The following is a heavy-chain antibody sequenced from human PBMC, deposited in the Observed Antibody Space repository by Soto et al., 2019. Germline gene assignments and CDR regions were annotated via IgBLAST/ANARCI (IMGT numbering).Heavy chain of an antibody. J-gene: IGHJ5*02. CDR3: ARGRLVSAAGKVGWFDP. CDR2: IYYSGST. D-gene: IGHD6-13*01. Sequence: QVQLQESGPGLVKPSQTLSLPCTVSGGSISSGGYYWSWIRQHPGKALEWIGYIYYSGSTYYNPSLKSRVTRAVDTSKNQFSLKLSSVTAADTAGYYCARGRLVSAAGKVGWFDPWGQGTLVTVSS. CDR1: GGSISSGGYY. V-gene: IGHV4-31*03.